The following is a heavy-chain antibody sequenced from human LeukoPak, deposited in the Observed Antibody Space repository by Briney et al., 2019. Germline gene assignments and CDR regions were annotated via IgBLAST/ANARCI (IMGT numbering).Heavy chain of an antibody. J-gene: IGHJ4*02. V-gene: IGHV3-21*01. Sequence: GGSLRLSCAASGFTFSSYSMNWVRQAPGKGLEWVSSISSSSSYIYYADSVKGRFTISRDNAKNSLYLQMNSLRAEDTAVYYCARGTATIFGVVIATTHFDYWGQGTLVTVSS. CDR2: ISSSSSYI. CDR3: ARGTATIFGVVIATTHFDY. CDR1: GFTFSSYS. D-gene: IGHD3-3*01.